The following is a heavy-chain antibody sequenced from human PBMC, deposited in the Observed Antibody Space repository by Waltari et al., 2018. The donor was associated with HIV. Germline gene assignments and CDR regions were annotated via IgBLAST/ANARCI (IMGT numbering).Heavy chain of an antibody. D-gene: IGHD2-15*01. CDR2: IYYSGST. J-gene: IGHJ4*02. CDR3: ARAVQGYCSGGSCENYFDY. V-gene: IGHV4-39*01. Sequence: QLQLQESGPGLVKPSETLSLTCTVTGGSISSSSYYWGWIRQPPGPGLEWIGSIYYSGSTYYNPSLKSRVTISVDTSKNQFSLKLSSVTAADTAVYYCARAVQGYCSGGSCENYFDYWGQGTLVTVSS. CDR1: GGSISSSSYY.